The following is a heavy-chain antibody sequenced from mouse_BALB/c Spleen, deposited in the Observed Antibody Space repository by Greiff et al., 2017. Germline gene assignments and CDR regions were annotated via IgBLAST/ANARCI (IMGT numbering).Heavy chain of an antibody. Sequence: EVKLMESGGGLVQPGGSLRLSCATSGFTFTDYYMSWVRQPPGKALEWLGFIRNKANGYTTEYSASVKGRFTISRDNSQSILYLQMNTLRAEDSATYYCARVDYGSSYWYFDVWGAGTTVTVSS. J-gene: IGHJ1*01. CDR2: IRNKANGYTT. D-gene: IGHD1-1*01. CDR1: GFTFTDYY. V-gene: IGHV7-3*02. CDR3: ARVDYGSSYWYFDV.